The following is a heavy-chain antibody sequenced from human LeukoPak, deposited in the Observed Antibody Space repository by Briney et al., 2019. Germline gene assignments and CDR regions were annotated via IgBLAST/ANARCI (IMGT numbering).Heavy chain of an antibody. CDR3: AREVWGPEY. Sequence: PGGSLRLSCAASGFTFIGYAMGWVRQVPGKGLEWVSAINGEATSTFYAESVKGRFTISRDNSKNTLYLQMSSLRAEDTAVYYCAREVWGPEYWGQGTLVTVSS. V-gene: IGHV3-23*01. D-gene: IGHD1-14*01. J-gene: IGHJ4*02. CDR2: INGEATST. CDR1: GFTFIGYA.